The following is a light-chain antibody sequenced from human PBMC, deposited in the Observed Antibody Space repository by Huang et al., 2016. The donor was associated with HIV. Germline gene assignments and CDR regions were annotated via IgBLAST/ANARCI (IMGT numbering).Light chain of an antibody. CDR2: GAS. Sequence: VLTQSPGTLSLSPGERATLSCRASQTVSSSYLAWYQQKPGRAPRLLIYGASSRASGIPDRFRGSGSGTDFALTISRLEPEDFAVYYCQQYANSPFTFGQGTKLEIK. CDR3: QQYANSPFT. CDR1: QTVSSSY. J-gene: IGKJ2*01. V-gene: IGKV3-20*01.